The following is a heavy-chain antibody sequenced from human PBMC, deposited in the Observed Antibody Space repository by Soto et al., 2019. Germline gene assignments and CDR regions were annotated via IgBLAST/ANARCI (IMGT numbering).Heavy chain of an antibody. D-gene: IGHD3-10*01. CDR2: TYYRSKWYN. V-gene: IGHV6-1*01. J-gene: IGHJ4*02. Sequence: PSQTLSLTCAISGDSVSSNSAAWNWIRQSPSRGLEWLGRTYYRSKWYNDYAVSVKSRITINPDTSKNQFSLQLNSVTPEDTAVYYCARGHNYYGSGSGGFDYWGQGTLVTV. CDR1: GDSVSSNSAA. CDR3: ARGHNYYGSGSGGFDY.